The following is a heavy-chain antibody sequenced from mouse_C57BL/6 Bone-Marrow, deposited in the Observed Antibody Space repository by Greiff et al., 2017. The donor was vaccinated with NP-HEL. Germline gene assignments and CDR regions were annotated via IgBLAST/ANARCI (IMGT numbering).Heavy chain of an antibody. Sequence: QVHVKQSGAELARPGASVKLSCKASGYTFTSYGISWVKQRTGQGLEWIGEIYPRSGNTYYNEKFKGKATLTADKSSSTAYMELRSLTSEDSAVYFCVPYYGSSRYFDVWGTGTTVTVSS. D-gene: IGHD1-1*01. CDR2: IYPRSGNT. J-gene: IGHJ1*03. V-gene: IGHV1-81*01. CDR1: GYTFTSYG. CDR3: VPYYGSSRYFDV.